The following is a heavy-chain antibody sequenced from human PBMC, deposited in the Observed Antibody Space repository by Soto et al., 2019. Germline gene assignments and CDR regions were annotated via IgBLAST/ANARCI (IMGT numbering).Heavy chain of an antibody. Sequence: QGQLVQSGAEVRKPGSSVKVSCKVSGGTFRTFGMTWVRQAPGKGLEWMGAIIPHFGTPKYAQKFQGRVSRSAGEATGTAYIEIGDLGTGCSGLFYCAETAPGGCGGEPFFRMDSLFDLWAQGTHISGSS. CDR3: AETAPGGCGGEPFFRMDSLFDL. V-gene: IGHV1-69*01. J-gene: IGHJ5*02. D-gene: IGHD2-21*01. CDR2: IIPHFGTP. CDR1: GGTFRTFG.